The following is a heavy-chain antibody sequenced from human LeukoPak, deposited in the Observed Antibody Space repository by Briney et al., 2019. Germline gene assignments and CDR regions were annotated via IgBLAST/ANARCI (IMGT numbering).Heavy chain of an antibody. V-gene: IGHV3-23*01. CDR1: GFTFSSYA. CDR3: AKGGLLRLGELSSRPS. CDR2: ISGSGGST. D-gene: IGHD3-16*02. J-gene: IGHJ4*02. Sequence: GGSLRLSCAASGFTFSSYAMSWVRQAPGKGLEWVSAISGSGGSTYYADSVKGRFTISRDNSKNTLYLQMNSLRAEDTAVYYCAKGGLLRLGELSSRPSGGQRTLVTVSS.